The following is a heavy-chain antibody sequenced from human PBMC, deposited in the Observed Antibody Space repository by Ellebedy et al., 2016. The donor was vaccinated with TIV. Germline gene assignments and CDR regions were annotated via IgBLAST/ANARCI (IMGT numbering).Heavy chain of an antibody. CDR3: ARELATIVYNWFDP. CDR1: GGSFSGYY. CDR2: INHSGST. V-gene: IGHV4-34*01. Sequence: SETLSLXCAVYGGSFSGYYWSWIRQPPGKGLEWIGEINHSGSTNYNPSLKSRVTISVDTSKNQFSLKLSSVTAADTAVYYCARELATIVYNWFDPWGQGTLVTVSS. J-gene: IGHJ5*02. D-gene: IGHD5-24*01.